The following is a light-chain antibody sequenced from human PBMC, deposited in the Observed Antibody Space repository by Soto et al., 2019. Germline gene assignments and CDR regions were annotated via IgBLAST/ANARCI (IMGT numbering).Light chain of an antibody. V-gene: IGKV3-20*01. CDR3: QQYGSSPT. Sequence: EIVLTQSPGTLSLSPGERATLSCRASQSVSSSYLAWYQQKPGQAPRLLIYGASSRATGIPDRFSGSGSGTDFTLTISRLEPEDVAVYYFQQYGSSPTFGQGTRLEIK. CDR1: QSVSSSY. J-gene: IGKJ5*01. CDR2: GAS.